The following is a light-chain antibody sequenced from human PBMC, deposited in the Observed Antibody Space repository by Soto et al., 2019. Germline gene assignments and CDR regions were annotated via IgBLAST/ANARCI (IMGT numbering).Light chain of an antibody. Sequence: EIVLTQSPATLSLSPGERATLSCRASQSVSSYLAWYQQKPGQASRLLIYDASNRATGIPPRFSGSGSGTGFTPTNTSPLPDDFAQYFCEQGSNWLTFGGGTKVDIK. CDR3: EQGSNWLT. CDR1: QSVSSY. J-gene: IGKJ4*02. V-gene: IGKV3-11*01. CDR2: DAS.